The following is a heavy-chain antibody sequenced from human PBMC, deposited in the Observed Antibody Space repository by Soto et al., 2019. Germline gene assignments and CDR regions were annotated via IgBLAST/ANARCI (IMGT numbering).Heavy chain of an antibody. J-gene: IGHJ4*02. Sequence: QVQLVESGGGVVQPGRSLRLSCAASGFSFSSYGMHWVRQAPGKGLEWVAVTSFDGDYNYYADSVKGRFTVYRDNSKNTVYLQMNSLRAEDTALYYCAKEILILGTYYSDRSGYGACDYWGQGTLVTVSS. D-gene: IGHD3-22*01. CDR3: AKEILILGTYYSDRSGYGACDY. CDR1: GFSFSSYG. CDR2: TSFDGDYN. V-gene: IGHV3-30*18.